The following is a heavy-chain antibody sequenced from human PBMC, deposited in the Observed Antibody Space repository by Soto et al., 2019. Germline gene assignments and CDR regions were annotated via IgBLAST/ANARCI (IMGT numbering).Heavy chain of an antibody. Sequence: QVQLVESGGGVVQPGRSLRLSCAASGFTFSNYGMHWVRQAPGKGLEWVAVILNDGSNRYHADSVKDRFTISRDNWKNMLYLQMNSLRAEDTALYYCARDNEYSGNGMDVWGQGTTVTVS. V-gene: IGHV3-33*01. D-gene: IGHD3-10*01. CDR2: ILNDGSNR. CDR1: GFTFSNYG. CDR3: ARDNEYSGNGMDV. J-gene: IGHJ6*02.